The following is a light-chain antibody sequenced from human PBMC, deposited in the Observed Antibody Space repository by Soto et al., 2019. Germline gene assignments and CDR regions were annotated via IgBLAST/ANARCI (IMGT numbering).Light chain of an antibody. CDR2: GAS. V-gene: IGKV3-20*01. J-gene: IGKJ4*01. CDR3: QQYNNWPLT. Sequence: EIVLTQSPGTLSLSPVERATLSCRASQSVSNNYLAWYQQKPGQAPRLLIYGASNRATGIPDRFSGSGSGTDFTLTISRLEPEDFAVYYCQQYNNWPLTFGGGTKVDIK. CDR1: QSVSNNY.